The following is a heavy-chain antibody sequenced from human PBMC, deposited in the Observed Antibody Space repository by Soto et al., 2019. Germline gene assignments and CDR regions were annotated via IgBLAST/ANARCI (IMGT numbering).Heavy chain of an antibody. Sequence: QVQLVQSGAEVKKPGASVKVSCKASGYTFTSYGISWVRQAPGQGLEWMGWISAYNGNTNYAQKLQGRVTMTTDTSTRAAYMELRSLRSDDTAVYYCAREVDTAMVTEYYYYGMDVWGQGITVTVSS. V-gene: IGHV1-18*01. J-gene: IGHJ6*02. CDR2: ISAYNGNT. CDR1: GYTFTSYG. CDR3: AREVDTAMVTEYYYYGMDV. D-gene: IGHD5-18*01.